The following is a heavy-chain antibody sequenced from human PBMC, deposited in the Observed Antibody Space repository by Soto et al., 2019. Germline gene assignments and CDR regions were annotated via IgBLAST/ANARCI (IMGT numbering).Heavy chain of an antibody. D-gene: IGHD3-3*01. J-gene: IGHJ4*02. CDR1: GFTFSSYG. Sequence: QVQLVESGGGVVQPGRSLRLSCAASGFTFSSYGMHWVRQAPGKGLEWVEVIWYDGSNKYYADSVKGRFTISRDNSKNTLYLQMNSLRAEDTAVYYCARAPIFGVVITTYFDYWGQGTLVTVSS. CDR3: ARAPIFGVVITTYFDY. CDR2: IWYDGSNK. V-gene: IGHV3-33*01.